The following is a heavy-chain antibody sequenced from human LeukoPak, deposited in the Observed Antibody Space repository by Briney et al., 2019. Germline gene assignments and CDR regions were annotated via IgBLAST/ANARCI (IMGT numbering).Heavy chain of an antibody. CDR3: ARLNVGN. Sequence: SETLSLTCTVSGGFLSSYYWSCMRQPPGKGLEWIGYINYSGSTIYNPFLKSRVSILVDTSKNQFFLKLSSLTAADPAVYYRARLNVGNWGQGPLVTVSS. D-gene: IGHD1-26*01. CDR1: GGFLSSYY. V-gene: IGHV4-59*08. CDR2: INYSGST. J-gene: IGHJ4*02.